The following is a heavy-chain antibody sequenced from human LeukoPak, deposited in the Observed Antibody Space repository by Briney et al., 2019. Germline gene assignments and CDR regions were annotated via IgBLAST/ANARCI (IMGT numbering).Heavy chain of an antibody. CDR3: ASREGEVTPIDY. V-gene: IGHV4-34*01. CDR2: INHSGST. D-gene: IGHD2-21*02. J-gene: IGHJ4*02. Sequence: SETLSLTCAVYGGSFSGYYWSWIRQPPGKGLEWIGEINHSGSTNYNPSLKSRVTISVDTSKNQFSLKLSSVTAADTAVYYCASREGEVTPIDYWGQGTLVTASS. CDR1: GGSFSGYY.